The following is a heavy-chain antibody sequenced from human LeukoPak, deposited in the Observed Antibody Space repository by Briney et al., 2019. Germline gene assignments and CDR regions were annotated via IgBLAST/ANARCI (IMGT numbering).Heavy chain of an antibody. CDR1: GGSISSYY. CDR3: ARDSGFGELPLIDY. D-gene: IGHD3-10*01. V-gene: IGHV4-4*07. Sequence: SETLSLTCTVSGGSISSYYWSWIRQPAGKGLEWIGRIYTSGSTNYNPSLKSRVTMSVDTSKNQFSLKLSSVTAADTAVYYCARDSGFGELPLIDYWGQGTLVTVSS. CDR2: IYTSGST. J-gene: IGHJ4*02.